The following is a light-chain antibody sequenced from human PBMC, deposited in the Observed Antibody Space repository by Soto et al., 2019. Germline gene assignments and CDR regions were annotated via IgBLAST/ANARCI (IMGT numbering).Light chain of an antibody. CDR3: GSWDSSLSVVV. CDR2: DYN. J-gene: IGLJ2*01. V-gene: IGLV1-51*01. CDR1: SSNIGNNY. Sequence: QSLLTQPPSVSAAPGQKVSISCSGSSSNIGNNYVSWYQQLPGTAPKLLIYDYNKRPSGIPDRFSGSKSGTSATLGITGLQTGDEADYYCGSWDSSLSVVVFGGGTKLTVL.